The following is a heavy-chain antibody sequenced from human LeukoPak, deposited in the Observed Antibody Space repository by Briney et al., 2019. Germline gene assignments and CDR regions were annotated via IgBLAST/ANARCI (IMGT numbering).Heavy chain of an antibody. CDR1: GFIFSNYA. D-gene: IGHD3-9*01. J-gene: IGHJ1*01. CDR2: ISRDGRTT. CDR3: AKDGNSDWSDGNLCC. Sequence: GGSLRLSCAASGFIFSNYAMSWVRQAPGKGLEWVSDISRDGRTTFYADSVKGRFTISRDNSKTTLFLQMNSLTAEDTAIYYCAKDGNSDWSDGNLCCWGQGTLVTVSS. V-gene: IGHV3-23*01.